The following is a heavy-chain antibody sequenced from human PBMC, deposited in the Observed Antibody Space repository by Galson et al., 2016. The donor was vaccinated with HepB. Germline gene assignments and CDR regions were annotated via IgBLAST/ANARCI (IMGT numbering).Heavy chain of an antibody. CDR3: ARKYCDRIESCYYYY. CDR1: GYIFTNYW. D-gene: IGHD2-2*01. J-gene: IGHJ4*02. Sequence: QSGAEVKRPGESLKISCETSGYIFTNYWVAWVRQMPGKGLEWMGIIYPGDSDAKYSPSFEGRVTMSVDTSISTAFLQWRSLEASDTATYFCARKYCDRIESCYYYYWGQGTPVTVSP. V-gene: IGHV5-51*01. CDR2: IYPGDSDA.